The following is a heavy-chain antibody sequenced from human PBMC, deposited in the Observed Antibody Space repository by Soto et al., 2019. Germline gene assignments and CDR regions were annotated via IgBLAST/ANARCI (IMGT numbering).Heavy chain of an antibody. CDR1: GFTFSSYG. D-gene: IGHD3-10*01. CDR3: AKDKGGVRANYYYYGMDV. J-gene: IGHJ6*02. CDR2: ISYDGSNK. Sequence: QVQLVESGGGVVQPGRSLRLSCAASGFTFSSYGMHWVRQAPGKGLEWVAVISYDGSNKYYTDSVKGRFTISRDNSKNTLYLQTNSLRAEDTAVYYCAKDKGGVRANYYYYGMDVWGQGTTVTVSS. V-gene: IGHV3-30*18.